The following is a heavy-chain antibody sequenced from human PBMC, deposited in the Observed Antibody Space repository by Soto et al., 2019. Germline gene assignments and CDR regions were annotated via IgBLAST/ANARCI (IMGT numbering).Heavy chain of an antibody. D-gene: IGHD3-22*01. Sequence: QVQLVQSGGEVKKPGASVKVSCKASGYTFTMYGISWVRQAPGQGLEWMGWISAYNGNTDYAQKVQGRLTMTTDTTTSTVYMELRSLRSDDTAVYYCARQEYYNDSSGNGGTEFDSWGQGTLVTVSS. V-gene: IGHV1-18*01. J-gene: IGHJ4*02. CDR3: ARQEYYNDSSGNGGTEFDS. CDR2: ISAYNGNT. CDR1: GYTFTMYG.